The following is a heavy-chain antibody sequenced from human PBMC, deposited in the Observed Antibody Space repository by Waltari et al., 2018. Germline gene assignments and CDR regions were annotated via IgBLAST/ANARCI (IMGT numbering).Heavy chain of an antibody. Sequence: QVQLQESGPGLLKPAQTLSLTCAVSGGSINSGGVSWTCLRQRPGTGLEWIGNIYNSGNMFYNPSLRSRVSMSVDTSKNQFSLRLSSVTAADTAVYFCAIDRNTRFDPWGQGTLVTVSS. V-gene: IGHV4-31*11. CDR2: IYNSGNM. CDR1: GGSINSGGVS. D-gene: IGHD3-16*02. J-gene: IGHJ5*02. CDR3: AIDRNTRFDP.